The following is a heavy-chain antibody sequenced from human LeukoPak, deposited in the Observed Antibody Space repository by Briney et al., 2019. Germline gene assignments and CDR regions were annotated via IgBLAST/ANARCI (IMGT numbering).Heavy chain of an antibody. D-gene: IGHD3-3*01. J-gene: IGHJ4*02. CDR2: ISYDGSNK. CDR3: ASPNDDFWSAMDY. CDR1: GFTFSSYA. Sequence: PGRSLRLSCAASGFTFSSYAMHWVRQAPGKGLEWVAVISYDGSNKYYADSVKGRFTISRDNSKNTLYLQMNSLRAEDTAVYYCASPNDDFWSAMDYWGQGTLVTVSS. V-gene: IGHV3-30-3*01.